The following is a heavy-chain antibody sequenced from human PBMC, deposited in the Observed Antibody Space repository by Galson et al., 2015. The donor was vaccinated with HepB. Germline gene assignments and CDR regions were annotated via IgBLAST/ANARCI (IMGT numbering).Heavy chain of an antibody. Sequence: SLRLSCAASGFTFDDYTMHWVRQAPGKGLEWVSLISWDGGTTYYADSVKGRFTISRDNSKNSLYLQMNSLRTEDTALYYCAKVGAAFTHYYYYGMDVWGQGTTVTVSS. D-gene: IGHD6-13*01. CDR1: GFTFDDYT. CDR3: AKVGAAFTHYYYYGMDV. V-gene: IGHV3-43*01. J-gene: IGHJ6*02. CDR2: ISWDGGTT.